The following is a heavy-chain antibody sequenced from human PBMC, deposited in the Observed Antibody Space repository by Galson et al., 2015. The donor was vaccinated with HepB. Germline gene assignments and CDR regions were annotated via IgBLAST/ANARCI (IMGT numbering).Heavy chain of an antibody. Sequence: ETLSLTCTVSGGSISNYYWSWMRQPPGKGLEWIGYIYHSGSTNYNPSLKSRVTISVDTSKNRFSLKLTSVTAADTAVYYCVRTGHRVDPGSPTKTDSSSSWLFDSWGQGTLVTVSS. J-gene: IGHJ4*02. V-gene: IGHV4-59*01. CDR3: VRTGHRVDPGSPTKTDSSSSWLFDS. CDR2: IYHSGST. D-gene: IGHD6-13*01. CDR1: GGSISNYY.